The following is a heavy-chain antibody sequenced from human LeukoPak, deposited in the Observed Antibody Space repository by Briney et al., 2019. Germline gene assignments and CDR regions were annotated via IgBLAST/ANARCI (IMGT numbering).Heavy chain of an antibody. V-gene: IGHV3-23*01. D-gene: IGHD3-3*01. CDR3: AKEGITIFGVVIIRPMDY. CDR2: ISGSGGRT. J-gene: IGHJ4*02. Sequence: GGSLRLSCAASGFTFSSYAMSWVRQAPGKGLEWVSAISGSGGRTYYADSVKGRFTISRDNSKNTLYLQMNSLRAEDTAVYYCAKEGITIFGVVIIRPMDYWGQGTLVIVSS. CDR1: GFTFSSYA.